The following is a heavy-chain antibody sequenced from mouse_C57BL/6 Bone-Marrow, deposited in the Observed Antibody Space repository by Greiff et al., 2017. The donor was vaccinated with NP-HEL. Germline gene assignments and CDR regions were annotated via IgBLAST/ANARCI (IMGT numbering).Heavy chain of an antibody. CDR2: IHPNSGST. Sequence: VQLQQPGAELVKPGASVKLSCKASGYTFTSYWMHWVKQRPGQGLEWIGMIHPNSGSTNYNEKFKSKATLTVDKSSSTAYMQLSSLTSEDSAVYYCASLCGGLRGDYWGQGTTLTVSA. V-gene: IGHV1-64*01. J-gene: IGHJ2*01. D-gene: IGHD2-2*01. CDR1: GYTFTSYW. CDR3: ASLCGGLRGDY.